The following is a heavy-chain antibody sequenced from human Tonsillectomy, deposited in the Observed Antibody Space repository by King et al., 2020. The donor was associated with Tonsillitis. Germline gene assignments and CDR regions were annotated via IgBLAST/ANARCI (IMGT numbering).Heavy chain of an antibody. CDR3: ARGLYDSRWFDY. V-gene: IGHV3-21*01. CDR2: ISSGSRYI. D-gene: IGHD3-22*01. CDR1: GFTFSSFG. Sequence: VQLVESGGGLVKPGGSLRLSCAASGFTFSSFGMNWVRQAPGKGLEWVSSISSGSRYIYYADSVKGRFTISRDNAKNSLDLQMNSLRAEDTAVYYCARGLYDSRWFDYWGQGTLVTVSS. J-gene: IGHJ4*02.